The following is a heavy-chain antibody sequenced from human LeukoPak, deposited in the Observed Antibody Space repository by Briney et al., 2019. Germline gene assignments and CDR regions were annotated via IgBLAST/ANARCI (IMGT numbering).Heavy chain of an antibody. V-gene: IGHV3-23*01. CDR3: VKEGGLYNSGGYFDY. Sequence: GGSLRLSCVVSGFTFRSYAMGWVRQAPGKGLEWVSTLSTGGDRTYYADSVKGRFTISRDTSKNTLYVEMNSLRAEDTAIYYCVKEGGLYNSGGYFDYWGQGTLVTVSS. D-gene: IGHD5-24*01. CDR1: GFTFRSYA. CDR2: LSTGGDRT. J-gene: IGHJ4*02.